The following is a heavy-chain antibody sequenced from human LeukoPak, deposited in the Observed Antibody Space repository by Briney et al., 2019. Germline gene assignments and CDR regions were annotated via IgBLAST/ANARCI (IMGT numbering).Heavy chain of an antibody. CDR2: ISRSGYST. D-gene: IGHD2-15*01. J-gene: IGHJ4*02. V-gene: IGHV3-23*01. CDR1: GFTFSSYA. CDR3: AKDTGLSDCSGNSCPLLSADS. Sequence: PGGSLRLSCAASGFTFSSYAMRRVRQAPGKGLEWVSGISRSGYSTYYADPVKGQFTISRDNSKNTLYLQMNSLRVDDTAIYHCAKDTGLSDCSGNSCPLLSADSWGQGTLVTVSS.